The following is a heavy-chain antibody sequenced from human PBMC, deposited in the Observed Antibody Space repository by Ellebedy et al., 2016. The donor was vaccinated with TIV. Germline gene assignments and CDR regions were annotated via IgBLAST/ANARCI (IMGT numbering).Heavy chain of an antibody. D-gene: IGHD2-15*01. J-gene: IGHJ6*02. CDR3: ARDACRTFSGGRCYSHYYGMDV. V-gene: IGHV1-3*01. CDR1: GYSFTSYA. CDR2: INAGNGNT. Sequence: AASVKVSCKASGYSFTSYAMHWVRQAPGQRLEWMGWINAGNGNTKYSQKFQGRVTITRDTSASTAYMELSSLRSEDTAVYYCARDACRTFSGGRCYSHYYGMDVWGQGTTVTVSS.